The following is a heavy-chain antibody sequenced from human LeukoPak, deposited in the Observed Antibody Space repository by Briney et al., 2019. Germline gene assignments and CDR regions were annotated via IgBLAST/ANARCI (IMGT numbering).Heavy chain of an antibody. CDR2: ISYDGSNK. V-gene: IGHV3-30*18. Sequence: PGRSLRLSCAASGFTFSSYGMHWVRQAPGKGLEWVAVISYDGSNKYYADSVKGRFTISRDNSKNTLYLQMNSLRAEDTAVYYCAKDTPVGYXXXXXXDVWGQGXTXTVSS. CDR3: AKDTPVGYXXXXXXDV. J-gene: IGHJ6*02. CDR1: GFTFSSYG.